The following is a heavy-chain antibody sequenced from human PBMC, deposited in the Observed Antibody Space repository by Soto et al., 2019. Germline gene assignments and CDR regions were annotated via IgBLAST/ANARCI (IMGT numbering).Heavy chain of an antibody. V-gene: IGHV4-59*01. CDR3: ARVSYSSSWPYYFDY. J-gene: IGHJ4*02. CDR2: IYYSGST. D-gene: IGHD6-13*01. Sequence: SETLSLTCTVSGGSISSYYWSRIRQPPGKGLEWIGYIYYSGSTNYNPSLKSRVTISVDTSKNQFSLKLSSVTAADTAVYYCARVSYSSSWPYYFDYWGQGTLVTVSS. CDR1: GGSISSYY.